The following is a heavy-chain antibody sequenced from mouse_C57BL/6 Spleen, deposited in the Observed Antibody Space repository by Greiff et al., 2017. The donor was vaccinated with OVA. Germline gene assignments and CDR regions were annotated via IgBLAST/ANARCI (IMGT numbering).Heavy chain of an antibody. V-gene: IGHV14-2*01. Sequence: EVQLQQSGAELVKPGASVKLSCTASGFNFKDYYMHWVKQRTEQGLEWIGRIDPEDGDTNYAPKFQGKATLTADTSSNTAYLQLSSLTSEDTAVYYYARAPTVVATEGAMDYWGQGTSVTVSS. CDR2: IDPEDGDT. J-gene: IGHJ4*01. CDR1: GFNFKDYY. CDR3: ARAPTVVATEGAMDY. D-gene: IGHD1-1*01.